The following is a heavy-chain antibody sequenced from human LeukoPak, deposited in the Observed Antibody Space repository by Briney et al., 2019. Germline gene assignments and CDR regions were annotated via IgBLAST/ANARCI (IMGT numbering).Heavy chain of an antibody. CDR3: TSHTGTGDAFRPFHI. CDR1: GFTFSSYS. V-gene: IGHV3-48*04. D-gene: IGHD2-21*02. CDR2: ISSSSSTI. Sequence: GGSLRLSCAASGFTFSSYSMNWVRQAPGKGLEWVPYISSSSSTIYYADSVKGRFTISRDNAKNSLYLQMNSLRAEDTAVYYCTSHTGTGDAFRPFHIWGQGTMVTVSS. J-gene: IGHJ3*02.